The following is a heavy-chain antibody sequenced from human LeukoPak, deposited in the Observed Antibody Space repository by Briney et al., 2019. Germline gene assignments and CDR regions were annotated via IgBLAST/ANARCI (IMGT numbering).Heavy chain of an antibody. D-gene: IGHD3-22*01. V-gene: IGHV1-18*01. CDR3: AREGGLADSSGYLFDAFDI. J-gene: IGHJ3*02. CDR1: GYTFTSYG. CDR2: ISAYNGNT. Sequence: ASVKVSCKASGYTFTSYGISWVRQAPGQGLEWMGWISAYNGNTNYAQKLQGRVTMTTDTSTSTAYMELRSLRSDDTAVYYCAREGGLADSSGYLFDAFDIWGRGTMVTVSS.